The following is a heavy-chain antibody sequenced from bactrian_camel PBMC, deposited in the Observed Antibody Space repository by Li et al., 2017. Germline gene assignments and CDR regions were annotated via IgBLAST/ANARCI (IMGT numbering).Heavy chain of an antibody. D-gene: IGHD4*01. J-gene: IGHJ4*01. Sequence: DVQLVESGGGLVQPGGSLRLSCAASGFTFSRYSMAWVRQAPGKGLEWISGVSYGGSTTTYADSLKGRFTISRDNAKTTVYLQMNSLKPEDTALYYCVRDYGNYDWTLGSWGQGTQVTVS. V-gene: IGHV3S40*01. CDR2: VSYGGSTT. CDR3: VRDYGNYDWTLGS. CDR1: GFTFSRYS.